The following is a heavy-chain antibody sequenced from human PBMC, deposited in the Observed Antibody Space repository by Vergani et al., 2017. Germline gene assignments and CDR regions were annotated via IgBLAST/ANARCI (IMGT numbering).Heavy chain of an antibody. V-gene: IGHV3-48*03. D-gene: IGHD3-3*01. CDR3: ARESNYDFWSGLIRSWFDP. J-gene: IGHJ5*02. Sequence: EVQLVESGGGLVQPGGSLRLSCAASGFTFSSYEMNWVRQAPGKGLEWVSYISSSGSTIYYADSVKGRFTISRDNAKNSLYLQMNSLRAEDTAVYYCARESNYDFWSGLIRSWFDPWGQGTLVTVSS. CDR1: GFTFSSYE. CDR2: ISSSGSTI.